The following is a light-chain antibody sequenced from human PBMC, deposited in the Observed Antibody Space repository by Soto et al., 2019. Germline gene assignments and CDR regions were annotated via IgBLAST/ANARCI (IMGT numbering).Light chain of an antibody. V-gene: IGKV3-20*01. Sequence: EIVLTQSPGTLSLSPGERATLSCRTSQSINSIYLGWFQQKPGQAPRLLIHGASSRAAGISDRFSGSGSGTEFTLAINSLQSEGFAVYWCQQYNTWPPTFGPGTKVDIK. CDR3: QQYNTWPPT. CDR2: GAS. CDR1: QSINSIY. J-gene: IGKJ3*01.